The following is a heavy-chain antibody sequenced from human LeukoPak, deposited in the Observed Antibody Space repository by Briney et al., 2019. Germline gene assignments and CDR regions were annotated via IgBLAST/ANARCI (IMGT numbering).Heavy chain of an antibody. CDR2: IYPGDSDT. D-gene: IGHD2-2*01. V-gene: IGHV5-51*01. J-gene: IGHJ4*02. CDR3: ARGVVPAASSYFDY. CDR1: GYSFTSYW. Sequence: GEALKISCRGSGYSFTSYWIGWGRQMPGEGLEWMGIIYPGDSDTRYSPSFQGQVTISADKSISTAYLQWSSLKASDTAMYYCARGVVPAASSYFDYWGQGTLVTVSS.